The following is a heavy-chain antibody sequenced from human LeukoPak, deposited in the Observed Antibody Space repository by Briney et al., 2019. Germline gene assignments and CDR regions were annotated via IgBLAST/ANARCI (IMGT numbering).Heavy chain of an antibody. CDR1: GYTFTSYG. D-gene: IGHD6-13*01. Sequence: GASVKVSCKASGYTFTSYGISWVRQAPGQGLEWMGWISAYNGNTNYAQKLQGRVTMTTDTSTSTAYMELSSLRSEDTAVYYCARGSNSNPRGPYYYYYMDVWGKGTTVTVSS. CDR3: ARGSNSNPRGPYYYYYMDV. V-gene: IGHV1-18*01. CDR2: ISAYNGNT. J-gene: IGHJ6*03.